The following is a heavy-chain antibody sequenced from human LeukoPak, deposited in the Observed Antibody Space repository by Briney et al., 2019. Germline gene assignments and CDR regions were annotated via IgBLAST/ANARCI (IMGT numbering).Heavy chain of an antibody. V-gene: IGHV1-2*02. Sequence: ASVKVSCKASGYTFAGYYIHWVRQAPGQGLEWLGWINPNSTTTHYEQKFQGRVIMTRDTSISTAYMELRRLRSDDTAMYYCARVRDRMTGYKFDYWGQGTLVTVSS. CDR2: INPNSTTT. CDR3: ARVRDRMTGYKFDY. CDR1: GYTFAGYY. J-gene: IGHJ4*02. D-gene: IGHD5-18*01.